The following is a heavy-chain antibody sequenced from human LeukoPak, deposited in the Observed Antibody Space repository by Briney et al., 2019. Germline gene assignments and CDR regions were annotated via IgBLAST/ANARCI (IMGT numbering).Heavy chain of an antibody. CDR3: ARHGAARPYYYYGMDV. V-gene: IGHV4-59*08. CDR1: GGSISSYY. CDR2: IYYSGST. D-gene: IGHD6-6*01. J-gene: IGHJ6*02. Sequence: PSETLSLTGTVSGGSISSYYWSWIRQPPGKGLEWMGYIYYSGSTNYNPSLKSRVTISVDTSKNQFSLKLSSVTAADTAVYYCARHGAARPYYYYGMDVWGQGTTVTVSS.